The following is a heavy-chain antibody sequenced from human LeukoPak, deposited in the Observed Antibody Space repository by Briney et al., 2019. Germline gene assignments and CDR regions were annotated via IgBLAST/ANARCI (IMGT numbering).Heavy chain of an antibody. Sequence: GGSLRLSCAASGFTFSSYAVSWVRQAPGKGLEWVATILANSRGATYYADSVKGRFIVSRDSSQKTLFLRMNRLRVEDTAIYYCAELKGRINWFDPWGQGTLVTVSS. CDR2: ILANSRGAT. V-gene: IGHV3-23*01. CDR3: AELKGRINWFDP. CDR1: GFTFSSYA. J-gene: IGHJ5*02.